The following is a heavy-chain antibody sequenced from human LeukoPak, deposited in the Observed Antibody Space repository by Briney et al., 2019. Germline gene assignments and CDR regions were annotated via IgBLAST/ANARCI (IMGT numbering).Heavy chain of an antibody. J-gene: IGHJ4*02. CDR3: VTYYFDSSGPKKNY. D-gene: IGHD3-22*01. CDR2: INHSGST. CDR1: GGSFSGYY. Sequence: PSETLSLTCAVYGGSFSGYYWSWIRQPPGKGLEWIGEINHSGSTNYNPSLKSRVTISVDTSKNQFSLKLSSVTAADTAVYYCVTYYFDSSGPKKNYWGQGTLVTVSS. V-gene: IGHV4-34*01.